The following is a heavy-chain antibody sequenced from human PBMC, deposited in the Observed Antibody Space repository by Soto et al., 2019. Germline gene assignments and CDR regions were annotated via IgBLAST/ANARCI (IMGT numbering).Heavy chain of an antibody. J-gene: IGHJ4*02. Sequence: GEALKISCKGSGYIFRTSWIGWVRQVPGKGLEWMGVIYPGDSATKYSPAFEGQIILSVDMSISTAYLQLNSLKASDTATYFCERSGGYAYDSPISEHFFDYWGQGTLVTVSS. CDR3: ERSGGYAYDSPISEHFFDY. CDR2: IYPGDSAT. D-gene: IGHD5-18*01. CDR1: GYIFRTSW. V-gene: IGHV5-51*01.